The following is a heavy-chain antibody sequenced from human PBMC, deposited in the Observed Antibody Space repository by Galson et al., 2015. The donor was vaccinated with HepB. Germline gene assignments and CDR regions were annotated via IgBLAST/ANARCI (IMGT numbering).Heavy chain of an antibody. D-gene: IGHD3-22*01. Sequence: SLRLSCAASGFTFSSYSMNWVRQAPGKGLEWVSYISSSSSTIYYADSVKGRFTISRDNAKNSLYLQMNSLRAEDTAVYYCAREGAGHYDSGGYFDYWGQGTLVTVSS. CDR1: GFTFSSYS. J-gene: IGHJ4*02. V-gene: IGHV3-48*01. CDR2: ISSSSSTI. CDR3: AREGAGHYDSGGYFDY.